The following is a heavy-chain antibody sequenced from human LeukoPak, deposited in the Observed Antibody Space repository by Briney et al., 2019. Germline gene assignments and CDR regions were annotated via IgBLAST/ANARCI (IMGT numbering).Heavy chain of an antibody. Sequence: GGSLRLSCAASGFTFSSYSMNWVRQAPGKGLEWVSSISSSSSYIYYADSVKGRFTISRDNAKNSLYLQMNSLRAEDTAVYYCARDLFYYDSSGYPDAFDIWGQGTMVTVSS. CDR1: GFTFSSYS. V-gene: IGHV3-21*01. D-gene: IGHD3-22*01. CDR2: ISSSSSYI. J-gene: IGHJ3*02. CDR3: ARDLFYYDSSGYPDAFDI.